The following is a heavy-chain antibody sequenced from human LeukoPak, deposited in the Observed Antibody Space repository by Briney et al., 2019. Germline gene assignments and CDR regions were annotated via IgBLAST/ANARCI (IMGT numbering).Heavy chain of an antibody. CDR2: IYPGDSDT. CDR3: ARGFYGGYYYYYYMDV. D-gene: IGHD4/OR15-4a*01. J-gene: IGHJ6*03. V-gene: IGHV5-51*01. Sequence: KLGESLKISCKGSGYSFTNYWIGWVRQMPGKGLEWMGIIYPGDSDTRYSPSFQGQVTISADKSISTAYLQWSSLKASDTAMYYCARGFYGGYYYYYYMDVWGKGTTVTVSS. CDR1: GYSFTNYW.